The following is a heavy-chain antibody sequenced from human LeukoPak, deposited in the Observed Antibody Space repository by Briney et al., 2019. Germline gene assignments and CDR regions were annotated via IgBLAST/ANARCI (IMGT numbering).Heavy chain of an antibody. Sequence: GGSLRLSCAASGFTFSSYSMNWVRQAPGKGLEGVSSISSSSSYIYYADSVKGRFTISRDNAKNSLYLQMNSLRAEDTAVYYCARDGGYSYGTRYWGQGTLVTVSS. D-gene: IGHD5-18*01. J-gene: IGHJ4*02. CDR1: GFTFSSYS. V-gene: IGHV3-21*01. CDR2: ISSSSSYI. CDR3: ARDGGYSYGTRY.